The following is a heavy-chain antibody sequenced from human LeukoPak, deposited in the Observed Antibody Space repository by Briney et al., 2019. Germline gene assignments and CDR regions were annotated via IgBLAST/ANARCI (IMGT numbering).Heavy chain of an antibody. CDR2: IKQDGSEK. V-gene: IGHV3-7*01. CDR3: ARDRGLWFGESFDY. Sequence: GGSLRLSCAASGFTFSSYWMSWVRQAPGKGLEWVANIKQDGSEKYYVDSVKGRFTISRDNAKNSLYLQMNSLRAEDTAVYYCARDRGLWFGESFDYWGQGTLVTVSS. J-gene: IGHJ4*02. D-gene: IGHD3-10*01. CDR1: GFTFSSYW.